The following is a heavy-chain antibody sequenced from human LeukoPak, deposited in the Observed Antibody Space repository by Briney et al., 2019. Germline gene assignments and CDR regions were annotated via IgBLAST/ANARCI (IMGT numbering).Heavy chain of an antibody. V-gene: IGHV3-33*08. Sequence: GGSLRLSCAASGFTFNSYWMHWVRQAPGKGLEWVAVIWYDGSNKYYADSVKGRFTISRDNSKNTLYLQMNSLRAEDTAVYYCARDPGDMPSNAFDIWGQGTMVTVSS. J-gene: IGHJ3*02. CDR1: GFTFNSYW. CDR2: IWYDGSNK. D-gene: IGHD2-2*01. CDR3: ARDPGDMPSNAFDI.